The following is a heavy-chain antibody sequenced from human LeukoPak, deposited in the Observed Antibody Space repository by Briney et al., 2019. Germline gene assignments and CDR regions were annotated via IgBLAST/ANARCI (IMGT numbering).Heavy chain of an antibody. D-gene: IGHD3-10*01. J-gene: IGHJ6*03. CDR1: GGSISSYY. V-gene: IGHV4-59*01. CDR2: IYYSGST. CDR3: ATGFYGSGSYSPPYYYMDV. Sequence: SETLSLTCTVSGGSISSYYWSWIRQPPGKGLEWIGYIYYSGSTNYNPSLKSRVTISVDTSKNQFSLKLSSVTAADTAVYYCATGFYGSGSYSPPYYYMDVWGKGTTVTISS.